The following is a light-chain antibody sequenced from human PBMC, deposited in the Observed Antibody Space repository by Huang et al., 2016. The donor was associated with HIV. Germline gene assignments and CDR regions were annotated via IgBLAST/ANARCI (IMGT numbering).Light chain of an antibody. CDR3: QQYYSTPLT. CDR2: WAS. Sequence: DIVMTQSPDSLAVSLGARATINCKSSQSLLHPSNSSNYLAWYQQKLGQPPKLLMYWASSRQSGVPDRFSGSGSGTDFTLSISGLQAEDVATYYCQQYYSTPLTFGGGTKVEIK. V-gene: IGKV4-1*01. J-gene: IGKJ4*01. CDR1: QSLLHPSNSSNY.